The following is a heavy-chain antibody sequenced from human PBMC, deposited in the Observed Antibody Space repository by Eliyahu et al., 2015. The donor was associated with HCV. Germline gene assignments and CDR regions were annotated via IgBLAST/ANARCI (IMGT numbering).Heavy chain of an antibody. J-gene: IGHJ6*02. Sequence: EVKKPGSSVKVSCKASGGTFSSYAISWVRQAPGQGLEWMGGIIPIFGTANYAQKFQGRVTITADESTSTAYMELSSLRSEDTAVYYCARVDSSPVYYYYGMDVWGQGTTVTVSS. D-gene: IGHD6-13*01. V-gene: IGHV1-69*01. CDR3: ARVDSSPVYYYYGMDV. CDR2: IIPIFGTA. CDR1: GGTFSSYA.